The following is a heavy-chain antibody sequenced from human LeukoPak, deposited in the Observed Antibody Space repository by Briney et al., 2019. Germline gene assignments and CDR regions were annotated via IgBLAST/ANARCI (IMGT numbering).Heavy chain of an antibody. CDR2: INHSGST. V-gene: IGHV4-34*01. Sequence: GSLRLSCAASGFTVSSNYMTWVRQPPGKGLEWIGEINHSGSTNYNPSLKSRVTISVDTSKNQFSLKLSSVTAADTAVYYCARSTIFGVVTLSQYFDYWGQGTLVTVSS. D-gene: IGHD3-3*01. J-gene: IGHJ4*02. CDR3: ARSTIFGVVTLSQYFDY. CDR1: GFTVSSNY.